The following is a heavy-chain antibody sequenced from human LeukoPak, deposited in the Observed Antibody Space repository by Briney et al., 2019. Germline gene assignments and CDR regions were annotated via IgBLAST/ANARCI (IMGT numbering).Heavy chain of an antibody. CDR2: ITYSSGNT. CDR3: AKDGTGCGGDCYSEY. Sequence: GGSLRLSCAASGFTFSSYAMHWVRPAPGKGLEWVSAITYSSGNTYYADSVKGRFTISRDNSKNTLYLQMNSLRAEDTAVYYCAKDGTGCGGDCYSEYWGQGTLVTVSS. V-gene: IGHV3-23*01. CDR1: GFTFSSYA. D-gene: IGHD2-21*02. J-gene: IGHJ4*02.